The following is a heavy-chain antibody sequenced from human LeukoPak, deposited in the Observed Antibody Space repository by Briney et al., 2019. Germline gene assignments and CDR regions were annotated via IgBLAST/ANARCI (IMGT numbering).Heavy chain of an antibody. Sequence: GGSLRLSCAASGFTFSNYAMTWVRQAPGEGLEWVSAISGGSGTIYYADSVKGRFTLSRDNSKNTLYLQMNTLRAEDRAVYYCAKVGGDSSGRIPSHCWGQGTLVTVSS. CDR2: ISGGSGTI. V-gene: IGHV3-23*01. CDR1: GFTFSNYA. D-gene: IGHD3-22*01. J-gene: IGHJ4*02. CDR3: AKVGGDSSGRIPSHC.